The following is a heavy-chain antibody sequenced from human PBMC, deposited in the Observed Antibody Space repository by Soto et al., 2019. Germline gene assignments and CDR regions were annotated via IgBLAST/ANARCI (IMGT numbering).Heavy chain of an antibody. CDR3: ARPYSSSYPYYYIDV. CDR2: IIPILGIA. J-gene: IGHJ6*03. Sequence: QVQLVQSGAEVKKPGSSVKVSCKASGGTFSSYTISWVRQAPGQGLEWMGRIIPILGIANYAQKFQGRVTITADKSTSTAYMERSSLRFEDTAVYYCARPYSSSYPYYYIDVWGKGTTVTVSS. D-gene: IGHD6-6*01. V-gene: IGHV1-69*02. CDR1: GGTFSSYT.